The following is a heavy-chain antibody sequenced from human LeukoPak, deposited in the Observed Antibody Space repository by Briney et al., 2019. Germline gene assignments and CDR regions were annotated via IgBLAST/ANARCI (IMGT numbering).Heavy chain of an antibody. D-gene: IGHD2-2*01. CDR1: GYTFTSYG. J-gene: IGHJ6*04. Sequence: ASVKVSCKASGYTFTSYGISWVRQAPGQGLEWMGWISAYNGNTNYAQKLQGRVTMTTDTSTSTAYMELRSLRSDHTGVYYCARDVVVVPAAMIDIDYYGMDVWGKGTTVTVSS. CDR2: ISAYNGNT. CDR3: ARDVVVVPAAMIDIDYYGMDV. V-gene: IGHV1-18*04.